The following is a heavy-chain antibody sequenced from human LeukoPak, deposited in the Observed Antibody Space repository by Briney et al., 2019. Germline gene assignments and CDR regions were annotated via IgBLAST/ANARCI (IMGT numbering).Heavy chain of an antibody. Sequence: QPGGSLRLSCAASGFTFSDYYMSWIRQAPGKGLEWVANIKQDGSEKYYVDSVKGRFTISRDNAKNSLYLQMNSLRAEDRAVYFCARGGAAAGDAFDIWGQGTMVTVSS. D-gene: IGHD6-13*01. J-gene: IGHJ3*02. CDR2: IKQDGSEK. CDR1: GFTFSDYY. CDR3: ARGGAAAGDAFDI. V-gene: IGHV3-7*01.